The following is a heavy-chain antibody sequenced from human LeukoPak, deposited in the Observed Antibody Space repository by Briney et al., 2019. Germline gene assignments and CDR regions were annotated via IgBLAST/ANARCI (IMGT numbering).Heavy chain of an antibody. Sequence: SETLSLTCTISGGSMRSYSWSWIRQPPGKGPEWIGYIHGSGSTSYNPSLKSRVTMSLEPSKNNFAVKQLWVPAADTAVYYCATGPRGGWTRPFAYWGQGTLVTVSS. CDR1: GGSMRSYS. D-gene: IGHD1-14*01. V-gene: IGHV4-59*01. J-gene: IGHJ4*02. CDR2: IHGSGST. CDR3: ATGPRGGWTRPFAY.